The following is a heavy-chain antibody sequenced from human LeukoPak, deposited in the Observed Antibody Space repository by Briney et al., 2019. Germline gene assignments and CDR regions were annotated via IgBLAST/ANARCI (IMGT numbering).Heavy chain of an antibody. Sequence: GASVKVSCKASGYTFTSYGISWVRQAPGQGLEWMGWISAYNGDTNYAQKLQGRDTMTTDTSTSTAYLELRSLRSDDTAVYYCASSGSYGHEYYFDYWGQGTLVTVSS. D-gene: IGHD1-26*01. V-gene: IGHV1-18*01. CDR1: GYTFTSYG. J-gene: IGHJ4*02. CDR2: ISAYNGDT. CDR3: ASSGSYGHEYYFDY.